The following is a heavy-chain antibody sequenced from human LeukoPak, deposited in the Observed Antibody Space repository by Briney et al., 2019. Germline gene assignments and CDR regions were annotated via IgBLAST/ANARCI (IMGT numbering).Heavy chain of an antibody. CDR2: SYPSDSDT. CDR1: GSIFTSYL. Sequence: GASLQISGEGAGSIFTSYLIGCVRQLPGKGLELIGISYPSDSDTRYSSSFQGQVTISADKSISTAYLQWSSLKASDTAMYYCARAGDVNWFDPWGQGTLVTVSS. V-gene: IGHV5-51*01. CDR3: ARAGDVNWFDP. J-gene: IGHJ5*02.